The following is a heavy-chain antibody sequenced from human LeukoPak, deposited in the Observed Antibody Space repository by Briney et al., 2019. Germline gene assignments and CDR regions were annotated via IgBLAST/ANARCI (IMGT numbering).Heavy chain of an antibody. CDR2: ISGSGGST. CDR1: GFTFSSYA. J-gene: IGHJ5*02. Sequence: GGSLRLSCAASGFTFSSYAMSWVRQAPGKGLEWVSAISGSGGSTYYADSVKGRFTISRDNSKNTLYPQMNSLRAEDTAVYYCAKDSRPYYYDSSGYYPYNWFDPWGQGTLVTVSS. CDR3: AKDSRPYYYDSSGYYPYNWFDP. V-gene: IGHV3-23*01. D-gene: IGHD3-22*01.